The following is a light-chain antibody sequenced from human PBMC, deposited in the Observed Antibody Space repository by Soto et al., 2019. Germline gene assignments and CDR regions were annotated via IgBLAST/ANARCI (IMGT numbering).Light chain of an antibody. CDR3: QQSDSTTLT. CDR1: QSISSY. V-gene: IGKV1-39*01. J-gene: IGKJ4*01. Sequence: DIQMTQSPSSLSASVGDRVTITCRASQSISSYLNWYQQKPWKAPKLLIYAASSLQSGVPSRFSGSGSGTDFTLTISSLQPEDFANYYCQQSDSTTLTFGGGTKVEIK. CDR2: AAS.